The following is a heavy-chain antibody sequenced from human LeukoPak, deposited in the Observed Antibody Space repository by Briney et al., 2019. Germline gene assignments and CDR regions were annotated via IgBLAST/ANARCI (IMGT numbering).Heavy chain of an antibody. Sequence: GASVKVSCKASGYTFTSYAINWVRQAPGQGLEWMGWINTNTGNPTYAQGFTGRFVFSLDTSVSTAYLQISSLKAEDTAVYYCARVYSSGWYYWFDPWGQGTLVTVSS. V-gene: IGHV7-4-1*02. CDR2: INTNTGNP. CDR1: GYTFTSYA. D-gene: IGHD6-19*01. CDR3: ARVYSSGWYYWFDP. J-gene: IGHJ5*02.